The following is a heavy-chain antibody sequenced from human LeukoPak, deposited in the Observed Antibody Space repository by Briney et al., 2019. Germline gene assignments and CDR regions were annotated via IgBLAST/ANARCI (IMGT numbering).Heavy chain of an antibody. CDR1: GGSISSGGYS. CDR2: IYYSGST. D-gene: IGHD2-8*02. CDR3: ARLISAGGFDY. J-gene: IGHJ4*02. Sequence: ASQTLSLTCAVSGGSISSGGYSWSWIRQPPGKGLEWIGYIYYSGSTYYNPSLKSRVTISVDTSKNQFSLKLSSVTAADTAVYYCARLISAGGFDYWGQGTLVTVSS. V-gene: IGHV4-30-4*07.